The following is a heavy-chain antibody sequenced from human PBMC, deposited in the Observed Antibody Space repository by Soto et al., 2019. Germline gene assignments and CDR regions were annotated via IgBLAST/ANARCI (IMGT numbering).Heavy chain of an antibody. CDR3: ARDGCSSTSCYANAFDI. CDR1: GYTFTSYD. CDR2: INASNGNT. D-gene: IGHD2-2*01. Sequence: GASVKVSCKASGYTFTSYDINGVRQATGQGLEWMGWINASNGNTKYSQKLQGRVTMTTDTSTSTAYMELRSLRSDDTAVYYCARDGCSSTSCYANAFDIWGQGTMVTVSS. V-gene: IGHV1-18*01. J-gene: IGHJ3*02.